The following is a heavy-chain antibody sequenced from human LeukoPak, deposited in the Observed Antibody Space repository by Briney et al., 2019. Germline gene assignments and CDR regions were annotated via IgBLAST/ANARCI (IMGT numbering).Heavy chain of an antibody. V-gene: IGHV1-69*13. J-gene: IGHJ4*02. CDR3: ARDPHSYSSSWYFDY. CDR2: IIPILGTA. D-gene: IGHD6-13*01. Sequence: SVKVSCKASGGTFSSYAISWVRQAPGQGLEWMGGIIPILGTANYAQKFQGRVTITADESTSTAYMELSSLRSEDTAVYYCARDPHSYSSSWYFDYWGQGTLVTVSS. CDR1: GGTFSSYA.